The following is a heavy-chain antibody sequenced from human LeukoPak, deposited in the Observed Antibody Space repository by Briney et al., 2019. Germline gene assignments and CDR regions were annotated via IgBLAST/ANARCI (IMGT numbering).Heavy chain of an antibody. CDR1: GDTFSSYS. CDR2: IIPTLGIA. CDR3: ARDHRFCSGGSCYLDY. J-gene: IGHJ4*02. D-gene: IGHD2-15*01. V-gene: IGHV1-2*02. Sequence: GASVKVSCKASGDTFSSYSITWVRQAPGQGLEWMGWIIPTLGIANYAQKFQGRVTMTRDTSISTAYMELSRLRSDDTAVYYCARDHRFCSGGSCYLDYWGQGTLVTVSS.